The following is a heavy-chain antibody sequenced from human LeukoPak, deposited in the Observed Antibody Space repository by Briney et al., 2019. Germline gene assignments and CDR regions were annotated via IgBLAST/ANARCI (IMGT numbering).Heavy chain of an antibody. Sequence: MSGGSLRLSCAVSGFAFNEAWMNWVRQAPGKGLEWVGRIKSKTDGETTDYAAPVKGRFTISRDDSKDTLYLQMNSLRTEDTAVYYCNTDPSFFVIPDWGQGTLVTVSP. CDR1: GFAFNEAW. CDR2: IKSKTDGETT. J-gene: IGHJ4*02. V-gene: IGHV3-15*07. D-gene: IGHD3-16*02. CDR3: NTDPSFFVIPD.